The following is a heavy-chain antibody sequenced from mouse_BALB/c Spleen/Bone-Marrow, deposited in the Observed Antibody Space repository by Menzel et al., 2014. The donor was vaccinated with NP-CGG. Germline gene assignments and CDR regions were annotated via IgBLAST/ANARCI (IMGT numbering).Heavy chain of an antibody. J-gene: IGHJ4*01. CDR3: ARPGGYRWGMDY. D-gene: IGHD3-1*01. V-gene: IGHV1-9*01. Sequence: QVQLKESGAELMKPGASVKISCKATGYTFSSYWIEWVKQRPGHGLEWIGEILPGSGSTNYNEKFKGKATFTADTSSNTAYMQLSSLTSEDSAVYYCARPGGYRWGMDYWGQGTSVTVSS. CDR2: ILPGSGST. CDR1: GYTFSSYW.